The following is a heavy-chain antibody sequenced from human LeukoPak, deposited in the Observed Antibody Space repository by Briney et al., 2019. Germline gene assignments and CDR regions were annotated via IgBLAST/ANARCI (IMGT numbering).Heavy chain of an antibody. J-gene: IGHJ6*02. Sequence: PGGSLRLSCAASGFTFSSYSMNWVRRAPGKGLEWVSSISSSSSYIYYADSVKGRFTISRDNAKNSLYLQMNSLRAEDTAVYYCARDGYYYDSSGYYSINGMDVWGQGTTVTVSS. CDR3: ARDGYYYDSSGYYSINGMDV. D-gene: IGHD3-22*01. CDR1: GFTFSSYS. CDR2: ISSSSSYI. V-gene: IGHV3-21*01.